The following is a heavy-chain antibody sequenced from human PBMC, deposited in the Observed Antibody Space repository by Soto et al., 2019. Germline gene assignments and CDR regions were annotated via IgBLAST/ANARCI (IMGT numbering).Heavy chain of an antibody. CDR2: IIPIFGTA. D-gene: IGHD3-10*01. V-gene: IGHV1-69*01. J-gene: IGHJ6*02. CDR3: ARAPWFGELFYGMDV. CDR1: GGTFSSYA. Sequence: QVQLVQSGAEVKKPGSSVKVSCKASGGTFSSYAISWVRQAPGQGLEWMGWIIPIFGTANYAQKFQGRVTLTADESTSTAYKELSSLRSEDTAVYYCARAPWFGELFYGMDVWGQGTTVTVSS.